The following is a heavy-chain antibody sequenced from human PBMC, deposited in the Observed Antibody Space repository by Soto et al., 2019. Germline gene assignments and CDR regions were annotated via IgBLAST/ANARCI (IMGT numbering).Heavy chain of an antibody. V-gene: IGHV1-69*13. CDR3: ARNFKPITMIVVGTDGDAFDI. CDR1: GGTFSSYA. Sequence: SVKVSCKASGGTFSSYAISWVRQAPGQGLEWMGGIIPIFGTANYAQKFQGRVTITADESTSTAYMELSSLRSEDTAVYYCARNFKPITMIVVGTDGDAFDIWGQGTMVTVSS. J-gene: IGHJ3*02. CDR2: IIPIFGTA. D-gene: IGHD3-22*01.